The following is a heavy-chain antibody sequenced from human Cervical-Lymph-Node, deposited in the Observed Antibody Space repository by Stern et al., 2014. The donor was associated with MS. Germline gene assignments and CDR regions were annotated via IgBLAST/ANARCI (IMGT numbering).Heavy chain of an antibody. V-gene: IGHV4-59*01. CDR1: GVSISTYY. Sequence: QVQLGQSGPGLVKPSETLSLTCTVSGVSISTYYWSWIRQPPGKGLEWIGYIYYSGSTTYNPSLKSRVTMSVDTSKSQFSLKLSSVTAADTAVYYCARDVGMDSWGQGTLVTVSS. CDR2: IYYSGST. CDR3: ARDVGMDS. D-gene: IGHD6-13*01. J-gene: IGHJ5*01.